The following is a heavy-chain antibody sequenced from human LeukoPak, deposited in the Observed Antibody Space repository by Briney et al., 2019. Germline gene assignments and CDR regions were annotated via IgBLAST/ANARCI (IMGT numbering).Heavy chain of an antibody. CDR2: ISSSNSYI. V-gene: IGHV3-21*01. J-gene: IGHJ4*02. CDR1: GFTFSSYA. D-gene: IGHD5-18*01. CDR3: AISSDTAIFRPIDY. Sequence: PGGSLRLSCAASGFTFSSYAMDWVRQAPGKGLEWVSSISSSNSYIYYADSVKGRFTISRDNAKNSLYLQMNSLRAEDTAVYYCAISSDTAIFRPIDYWGQGTLVTVSS.